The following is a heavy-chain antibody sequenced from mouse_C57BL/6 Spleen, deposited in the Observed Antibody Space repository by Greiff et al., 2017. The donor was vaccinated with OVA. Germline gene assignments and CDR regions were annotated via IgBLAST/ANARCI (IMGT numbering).Heavy chain of an antibody. D-gene: IGHD2-3*01. CDR3: TNDGFPYYFDD. Sequence: EVMLVESGGGLVQPGGSMKLSCVASGFTFSNYWMNWVRQSPEKGLEWVAQIRLKSDNYATHYAESVKGRFTISRDDSKSSVYLQMNNLRAEDTGIYYCTNDGFPYYFDDWGQGTTLTVSS. CDR1: GFTFSNYW. J-gene: IGHJ2*01. CDR2: IRLKSDNYAT. V-gene: IGHV6-3*01.